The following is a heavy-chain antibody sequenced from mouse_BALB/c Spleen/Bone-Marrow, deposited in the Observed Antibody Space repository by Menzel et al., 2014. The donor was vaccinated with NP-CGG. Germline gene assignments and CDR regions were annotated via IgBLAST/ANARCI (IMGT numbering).Heavy chain of an antibody. CDR2: INPYNGDT. Sequence: VQLKQSGPELVKPGASVQISCKASGYSFTGYFMNWVMQSHGKSLEWIGRINPYNGDTFYNQKFKGKATLTVDKSSSTAHMELRSLASEDSAVYYCARVTTDWYFDVWGAGTTVTVSS. J-gene: IGHJ1*01. V-gene: IGHV1-20*02. CDR3: ARVTTDWYFDV. CDR1: GYSFTGYF. D-gene: IGHD1-1*01.